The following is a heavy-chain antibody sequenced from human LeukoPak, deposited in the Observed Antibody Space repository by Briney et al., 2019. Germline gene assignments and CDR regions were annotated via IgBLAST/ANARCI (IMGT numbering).Heavy chain of an antibody. CDR1: GGSIRGYY. Sequence: KTSETLSLTCTVSGGSIRGYYWTWIRQPPGKGLEWLGYIHYSGSSNYNPSLKSRVTISVDTSKNQFFLGLNSVTAADTAVYYCAREGDYENWLDPWGQGTLVTVSS. J-gene: IGHJ5*02. CDR2: IHYSGSS. CDR3: AREGDYENWLDP. V-gene: IGHV4-59*01. D-gene: IGHD4-17*01.